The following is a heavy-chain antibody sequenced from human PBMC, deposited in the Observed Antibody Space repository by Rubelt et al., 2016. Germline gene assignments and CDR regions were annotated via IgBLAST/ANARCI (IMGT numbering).Heavy chain of an antibody. Sequence: GFTFSSYGMHWVRQAPGKGLEWVAVISYDGSNKYYADSVKGRFTISRDNAKNSLYLQMNSLRAEDTAVYYCARNSSGLQDYWGQGTLVTVSS. J-gene: IGHJ4*02. CDR2: ISYDGSNK. CDR1: GFTFSSYG. V-gene: IGHV3-33*05. D-gene: IGHD6-19*01. CDR3: ARNSSGLQDY.